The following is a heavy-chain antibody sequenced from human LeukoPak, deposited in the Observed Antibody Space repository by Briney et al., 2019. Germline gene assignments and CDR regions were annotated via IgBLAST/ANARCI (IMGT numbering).Heavy chain of an antibody. V-gene: IGHV1-69*04. D-gene: IGHD3-22*01. J-gene: IGHJ6*02. Sequence: ASVKVSCKASGGTFSSYAISWVRQAPGQGLEWMGRIMPILGIANYAQKFQGRVTITADKSTSTAYMELSSLRSEDTAVYYCARGRKHYYDSSGVPYYGMDVWGQGTTVTVSS. CDR2: IMPILGIA. CDR3: ARGRKHYYDSSGVPYYGMDV. CDR1: GGTFSSYA.